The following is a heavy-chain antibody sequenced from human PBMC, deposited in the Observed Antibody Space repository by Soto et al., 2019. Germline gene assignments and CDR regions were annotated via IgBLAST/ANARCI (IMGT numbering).Heavy chain of an antibody. CDR3: ARLPSTIFGVVTFSYFDY. CDR2: ISAYNGNT. J-gene: IGHJ4*02. Sequence: ASVKVSCKASGYTFTSYGISWVRQAPGQGLEWMGWISAYNGNTNYAQKLQGRVTMTTDTSTSTAYMELRSLRSDDTAVYYCARLPSTIFGVVTFSYFDYWGQGTLVTVSS. V-gene: IGHV1-18*01. D-gene: IGHD3-3*01. CDR1: GYTFTSYG.